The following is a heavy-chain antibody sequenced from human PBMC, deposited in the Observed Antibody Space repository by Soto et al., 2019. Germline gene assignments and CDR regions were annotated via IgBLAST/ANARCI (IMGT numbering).Heavy chain of an antibody. Sequence: RASVKVSCKASGGTFSSYAISWVRQAPGQGLEWMGGIIPIFGTANYAQKFQGRVTITADESTSTAYMELSSLRSEDTAVYYCARDLYRAGEPRVQDYWGQGTLVTVSS. CDR3: ARDLYRAGEPRVQDY. CDR1: GGTFSSYA. CDR2: IIPIFGTA. V-gene: IGHV1-69*13. D-gene: IGHD6-19*01. J-gene: IGHJ4*02.